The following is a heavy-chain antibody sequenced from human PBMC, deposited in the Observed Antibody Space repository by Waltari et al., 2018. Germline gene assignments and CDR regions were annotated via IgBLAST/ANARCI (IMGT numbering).Heavy chain of an antibody. CDR2: IYSGGST. J-gene: IGHJ6*03. V-gene: IGHV3-23*03. CDR3: AKSVGAIRTHYYYYYMDV. D-gene: IGHD1-26*01. CDR1: GFTFSSYA. Sequence: EVQLLESGGGLVQPGGSLRLSCAASGFTFSSYAMSWVRQAPGKGLEWVSVIYSGGSTYYADSVKGRFTISRDNSKNTLYLQMNSLRAEDTAVYYCAKSVGAIRTHYYYYYMDVWGKGTTVTVSS.